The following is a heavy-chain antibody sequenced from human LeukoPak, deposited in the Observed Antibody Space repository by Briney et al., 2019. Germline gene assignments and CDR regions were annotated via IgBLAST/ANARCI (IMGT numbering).Heavy chain of an antibody. CDR1: GFTLSNYW. CDR2: IKQDGSEK. CDR3: ARVTLQYYDILTGYYPNWYFDL. J-gene: IGHJ2*01. Sequence: GGSLRLSCAASGFTLSNYWMSWVRQAPGKGLEWVANIKQDGSEKYYVDSVKGRFTISRDNAKNSLYLQMNSLRAEDTAVYYCARVTLQYYDILTGYYPNWYFDLWGRGTLVTVSS. V-gene: IGHV3-7*01. D-gene: IGHD3-9*01.